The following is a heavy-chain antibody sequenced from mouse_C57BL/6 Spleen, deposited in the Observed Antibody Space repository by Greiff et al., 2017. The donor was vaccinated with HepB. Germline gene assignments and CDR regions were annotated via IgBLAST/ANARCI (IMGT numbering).Heavy chain of an antibody. Sequence: QVQLKQSGAELVKPGASVKISCKASGYAFSSYWMNWVKQRPGKGLEWIGQIYPGDGDTNYNGKFKGKATLTADKSSSTASMQLSSLTSDDSAVYFCAREGYYGSSYGFAYWGQGTLVTVSA. CDR1: GYAFSSYW. CDR3: AREGYYGSSYGFAY. V-gene: IGHV1-80*01. J-gene: IGHJ3*01. CDR2: IYPGDGDT. D-gene: IGHD1-1*01.